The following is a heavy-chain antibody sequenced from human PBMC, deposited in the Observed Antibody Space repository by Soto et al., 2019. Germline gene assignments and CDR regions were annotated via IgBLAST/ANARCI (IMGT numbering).Heavy chain of an antibody. CDR3: ARVSGYNYGYSFDY. J-gene: IGHJ4*02. V-gene: IGHV4-30-2*01. Sequence: PSETLSLTCDVSGGSIIIGGYSWSWIRQPPGKCLEWIGYIYHSGTTYYNPSLKSRVIISVDRSKNQFSLKLSSVTAADTAVYYCARVSGYNYGYSFDYWGLGILVTVYS. CDR1: GGSIIIGGYS. CDR2: IYHSGTT. D-gene: IGHD5-18*01.